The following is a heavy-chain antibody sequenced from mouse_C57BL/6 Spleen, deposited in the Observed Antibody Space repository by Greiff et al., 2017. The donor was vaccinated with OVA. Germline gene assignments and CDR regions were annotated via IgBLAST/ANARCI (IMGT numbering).Heavy chain of an antibody. CDR3: ARGAYCRDFDV. J-gene: IGHJ1*03. D-gene: IGHD2-12*01. CDR2: INPNNGGT. CDR1: GYTFTDYY. Sequence: EVKLQQSGPELVKPGASVKISCKASGYTFTDYYMNWVKQSHGKSLEWIGDINPNNGGTSYNQKFKGKATLTVDKSSSTAYMELRSLTSEDSAVYYCARGAYCRDFDVWGTGTTVTVSS. V-gene: IGHV1-26*01.